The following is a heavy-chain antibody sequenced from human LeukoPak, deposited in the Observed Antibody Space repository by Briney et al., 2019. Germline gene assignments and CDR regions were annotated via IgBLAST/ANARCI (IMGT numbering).Heavy chain of an antibody. D-gene: IGHD5-24*01. CDR3: AKDLEMATIRAFHL. Sequence: GGSLRLSCAASGFTFSSYAMSWVRHAPGKGREWVSAISGSGGSTYYADSVKGRFTIFRDNSKNTLYLQMNRLRAEDTAVYYCAKDLEMATIRAFHLGGQGTLVTVSS. CDR2: ISGSGGST. V-gene: IGHV3-23*01. CDR1: GFTFSSYA. J-gene: IGHJ4*02.